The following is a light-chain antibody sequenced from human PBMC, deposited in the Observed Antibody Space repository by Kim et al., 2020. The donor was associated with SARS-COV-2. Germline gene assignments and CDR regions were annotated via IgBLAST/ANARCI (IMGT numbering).Light chain of an antibody. CDR2: EVF. CDR3: HHRANWPALT. Sequence: EIVLTQSPATLSFSPGDRAILSCRASQNIGRYLAWYQQRPGQAPRLLIYEVFNRAAGVPARFSGNRSETDFTLTITSLEPDDFAVYYCHHRANWPALTFGGGTKVDIK. CDR1: QNIGRY. V-gene: IGKV3-11*01. J-gene: IGKJ4*01.